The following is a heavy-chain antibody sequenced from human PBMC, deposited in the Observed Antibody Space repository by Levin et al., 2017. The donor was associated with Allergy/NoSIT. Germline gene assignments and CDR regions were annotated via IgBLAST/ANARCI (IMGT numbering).Heavy chain of an antibody. CDR1: GFTFSSYA. V-gene: IGHV3-23*01. J-gene: IGHJ3*02. CDR3: AKDDFERNAMIVVVAWGAFDI. CDR2: ISGSGGST. Sequence: GESLKISCAASGFTFSSYAMSWVRQAPGKGLEWVSAISGSGGSTYYADSVKGRFTISRDNSKNTLYLQMNSLRAEDTAVYYCAKDDFERNAMIVVVAWGAFDIWGQGTMVTVSS. D-gene: IGHD3-22*01.